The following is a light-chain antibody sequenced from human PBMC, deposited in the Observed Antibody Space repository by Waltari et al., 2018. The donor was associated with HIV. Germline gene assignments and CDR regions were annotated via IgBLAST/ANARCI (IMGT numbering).Light chain of an antibody. CDR1: SSNIGSND. Sequence: QSVLTQPPSVSAAPGQRVTISCSGSSSNIGSNDVSWYQQLPGTAPKLLIFDKYKRPPGIPDRFSGSKSGTSATLGITGLQTGDEADYYCGTWDSGLSAVVFGGGTKLTVL. CDR3: GTWDSGLSAVV. J-gene: IGLJ3*02. V-gene: IGLV1-51*01. CDR2: DKY.